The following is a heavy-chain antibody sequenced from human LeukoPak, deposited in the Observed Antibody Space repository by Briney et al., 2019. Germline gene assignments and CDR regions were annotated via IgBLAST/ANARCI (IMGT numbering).Heavy chain of an antibody. V-gene: IGHV4-39*07. Sequence: SETLSLTCTVSGGSISSYYWGWIRQPPGKGLEWIGSIYYSGSTYYNPSLKSRVTISVDTSKNQFSLKLSSVTAADTAVYYCASDCSGGSCPHYWGQGTLVTVSS. D-gene: IGHD2-15*01. CDR1: GGSISSYY. CDR2: IYYSGST. J-gene: IGHJ4*02. CDR3: ASDCSGGSCPHY.